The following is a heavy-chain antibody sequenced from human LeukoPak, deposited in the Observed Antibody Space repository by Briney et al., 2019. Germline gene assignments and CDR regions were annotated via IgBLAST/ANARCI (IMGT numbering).Heavy chain of an antibody. CDR1: GFTFSSYG. Sequence: GGSLRLSCAASGFTFSSYGMHWVRQAPGKGLEWVAFIRYDGSNKYYADTVKGRFTISRDNAKNSLYLQMNSLRAEDTAVYYCARRTYYYDSSDHGWFDPWGQGTLVTVSS. J-gene: IGHJ5*02. D-gene: IGHD3-22*01. CDR2: IRYDGSNK. V-gene: IGHV3-30*02. CDR3: ARRTYYYDSSDHGWFDP.